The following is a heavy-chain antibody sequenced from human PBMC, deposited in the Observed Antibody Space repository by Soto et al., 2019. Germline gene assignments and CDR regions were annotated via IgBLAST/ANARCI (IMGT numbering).Heavy chain of an antibody. Sequence: EGQLVESGGGLVKPGGSLRLSCAASGFTFSNVWMNWVRQAPGKGLEWVGRIKSKLDGETIDYAAPVKGRFTISRDDSKNMLYLQMNSLKTEDSGLYYCPPLALKYNSVWYEFSYWGQGTLVTVSS. CDR2: IKSKLDGETI. CDR3: PPLALKYNSVWYEFSY. CDR1: GFTFSNVW. D-gene: IGHD6-19*01. J-gene: IGHJ4*02. V-gene: IGHV3-15*07.